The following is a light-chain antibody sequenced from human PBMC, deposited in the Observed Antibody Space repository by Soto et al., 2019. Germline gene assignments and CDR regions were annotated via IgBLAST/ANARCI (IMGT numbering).Light chain of an antibody. CDR3: QQHYDTPFT. J-gene: IGKJ4*01. CDR1: HNISDSYKKRNF. Sequence: DIVMTQSPDSLAVSLGERATIDCKSSHNISDSYKKRNFLGWYQQKPGQPPKLLISWASTRESGVPDRFSGSGSLTDFTLTISSLQSEDVAVYYCQQHYDTPFTFGGGTKVEIK. CDR2: WAS. V-gene: IGKV4-1*01.